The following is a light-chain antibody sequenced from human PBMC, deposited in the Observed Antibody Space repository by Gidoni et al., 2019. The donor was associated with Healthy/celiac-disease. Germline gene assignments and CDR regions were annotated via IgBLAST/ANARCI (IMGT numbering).Light chain of an antibody. Sequence: VLTQSPGTLSLSPGERATLSCRASQSVSSSYLAWYQQKPGQAPRLLIYGASSRATGIPDRFSGSGSGTDFTLTISRLEPEDFAVYYCQQYGSSRTFGQGTKVEIK. J-gene: IGKJ1*01. CDR1: QSVSSSY. CDR2: GAS. V-gene: IGKV3-20*01. CDR3: QQYGSSRT.